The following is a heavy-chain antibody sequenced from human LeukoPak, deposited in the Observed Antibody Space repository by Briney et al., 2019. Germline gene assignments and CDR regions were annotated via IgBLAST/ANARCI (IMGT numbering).Heavy chain of an antibody. CDR3: ARGMGYSSSSDFDY. V-gene: IGHV1-69*02. J-gene: IGHJ4*02. CDR2: IIPILGIA. Sequence: SVKVSCRASGGTFSSYTISWVRQAPGQGLEWMGRIIPILGIANYAQKFQGRVTITADKSTSTAYMELSSLRSEDTAVYYCARGMGYSSSSDFDYWGQGTLVTVSS. CDR1: GGTFSSYT. D-gene: IGHD6-6*01.